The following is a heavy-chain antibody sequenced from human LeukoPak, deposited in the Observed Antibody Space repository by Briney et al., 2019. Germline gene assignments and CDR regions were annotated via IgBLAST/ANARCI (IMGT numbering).Heavy chain of an antibody. J-gene: IGHJ4*02. CDR2: IYSGGLT. CDR1: GFAVNTEF. Sequence: GGSLRLSCAASGFAVNTEFMHWVRQAPGKGLEWISVIYSGGLTYYADSVEGRFTISRDNSKNTLYLYMNSLRAEDTAVYYCVRDEVTSGGGLESWGQGALVIVSS. D-gene: IGHD3-16*01. V-gene: IGHV3-53*01. CDR3: VRDEVTSGGGLES.